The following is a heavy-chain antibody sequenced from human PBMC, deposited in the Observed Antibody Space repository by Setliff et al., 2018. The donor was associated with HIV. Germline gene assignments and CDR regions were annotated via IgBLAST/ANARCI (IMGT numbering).Heavy chain of an antibody. J-gene: IGHJ4*02. V-gene: IGHV4-4*08. D-gene: IGHD3-10*01. Sequence: SETLSLTCTVSGGSISTYFWTWIRQPPGKGLEWIGYIYTSGSTNYNPSLKSRVTISVDTSKNQFSLKLSSVTAADTAVYYCARGSFIGGYYYFDYWGQGTRVTVSS. CDR1: GGSISTYF. CDR3: ARGSFIGGYYYFDY. CDR2: IYTSGST.